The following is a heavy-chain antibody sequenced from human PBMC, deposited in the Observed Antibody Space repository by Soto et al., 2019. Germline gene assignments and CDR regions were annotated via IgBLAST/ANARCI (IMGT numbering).Heavy chain of an antibody. CDR2: IDPSDSYT. D-gene: IGHD3-10*01. CDR1: GYSFTSYW. V-gene: IGHV5-10-1*01. CDR3: ARPKADYYGSGTSLDY. Sequence: PGESLKISCKGSGYSFTSYWISWVRQMPVKGLEWMGRIDPSDSYTNYSPSFQGHVTISADKSISTAYLQWSSLKASDTAMYYCARPKADYYGSGTSLDYWGQGTLVTVSS. J-gene: IGHJ4*02.